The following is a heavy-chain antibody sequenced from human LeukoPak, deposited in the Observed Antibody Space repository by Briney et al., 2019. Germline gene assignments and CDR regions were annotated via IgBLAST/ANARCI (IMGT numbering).Heavy chain of an antibody. J-gene: IGHJ4*02. CDR3: ARDHVSAYYYGSGSYYFDY. CDR2: ISSSSSYI. CDR1: GFTFSSYS. D-gene: IGHD3-10*01. Sequence: GGSLRLSCAASGFTFSSYSMNWVRQAPGKGLEWVSSISSSSSYIYYADSVKDRFTISKDNAKNSLYLQMNSLRAEDTAVYYCARDHVSAYYYGSGSYYFDYWGQGTLVTVSS. V-gene: IGHV3-21*01.